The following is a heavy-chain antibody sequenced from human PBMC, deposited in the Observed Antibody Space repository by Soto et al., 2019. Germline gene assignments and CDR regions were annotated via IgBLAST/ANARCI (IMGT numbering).Heavy chain of an antibody. V-gene: IGHV4-30-4*01. Sequence: QVQLQESGPGLVKPSQTLSLTCTVSGDSIRSNNNYWSWIRQAPGEGLEWIGFITYSGTTSYSPSLKSRVAISLDTSKNQFSLSLSSVTAADTAVYYCARGRGYSYGLDPWGQGTLVTVSS. CDR1: GDSIRSNNNY. D-gene: IGHD5-18*01. CDR2: ITYSGTT. CDR3: ARGRGYSYGLDP. J-gene: IGHJ5*02.